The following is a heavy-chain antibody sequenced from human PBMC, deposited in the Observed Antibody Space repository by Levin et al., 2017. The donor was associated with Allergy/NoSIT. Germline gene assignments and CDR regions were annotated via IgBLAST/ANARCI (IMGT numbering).Heavy chain of an antibody. CDR1: GFNVRSSY. J-gene: IGHJ4*02. V-gene: IGHV3-53*01. CDR2: IYSDGTT. CDR3: ARDRAEYDILTGYWN. D-gene: IGHD3-9*01. Sequence: PGGSLRLSCAASGFNVRSSYMSWVRQSPRKGLEWVSMIYSDGTTLYADSVKGRFTISRDTSKNTVYLQMTSLRADDTANYYCARDRAEYDILTGYWNWGQGTLVTVSS.